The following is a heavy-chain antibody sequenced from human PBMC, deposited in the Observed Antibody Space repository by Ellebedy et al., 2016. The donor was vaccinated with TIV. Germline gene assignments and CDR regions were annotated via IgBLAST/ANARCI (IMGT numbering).Heavy chain of an antibody. CDR3: AGREPPDY. Sequence: AASVKVSCKASGGTFSSYAINWVRQAPGQGLEWMGGIIPVFGTANYTQKFQGRLTITADESTSTAYMELSSLRSEDTAVYYCAGREPPDYWGQGTLVTVSS. CDR1: GGTFSSYA. J-gene: IGHJ4*02. CDR2: IIPVFGTA. V-gene: IGHV1-69*13.